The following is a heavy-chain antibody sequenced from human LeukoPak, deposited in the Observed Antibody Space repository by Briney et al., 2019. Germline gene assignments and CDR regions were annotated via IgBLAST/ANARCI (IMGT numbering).Heavy chain of an antibody. CDR2: IIPIFGTA. J-gene: IGHJ4*02. Sequence: LVKVSCKASGGTFSSYAISWVRQAPGQGLEWMGRIIPIFGTANYAQKFQGRVTITTDESTSTAYMELSSLTSEDTAVYYCARGGMVVSLGLDYWGQGTLVTVSS. V-gene: IGHV1-69*05. D-gene: IGHD2-15*01. CDR1: GGTFSSYA. CDR3: ARGGMVVSLGLDY.